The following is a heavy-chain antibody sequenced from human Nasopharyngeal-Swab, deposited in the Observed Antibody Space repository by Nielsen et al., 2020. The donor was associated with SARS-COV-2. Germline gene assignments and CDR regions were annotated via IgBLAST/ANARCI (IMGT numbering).Heavy chain of an antibody. V-gene: IGHV1-18*01. J-gene: IGHJ6*02. Sequence: ASVKVSCKGSGGTLRNYGLSWVRQAPGQGLEWMGWISAYNGNTNYAQKLQGRVTMTTDTSTSTAYMELRSLRSDDTAVYYCARGRDSGSYYGFHPIMDVWGQGTTVTVSS. CDR1: GGTLRNYG. CDR2: ISAYNGNT. CDR3: ARGRDSGSYYGFHPIMDV. D-gene: IGHD1-26*01.